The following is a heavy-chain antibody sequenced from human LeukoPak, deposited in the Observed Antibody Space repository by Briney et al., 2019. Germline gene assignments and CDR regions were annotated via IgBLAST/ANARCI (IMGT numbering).Heavy chain of an antibody. CDR1: GFIFSSYA. D-gene: IGHD5-18*01. CDR3: ARGLGYSYGYGIDY. V-gene: IGHV3-33*01. Sequence: GGSLRLFCAASGFIFSSYAMHWVRQAPGKGPEWVAIIWYDGSNKYYAESMEGRFTISRDNSKNTLYLQMNSLRAEDTAVYSCARGLGYSYGYGIDYWGQGTLVIASS. CDR2: IWYDGSNK. J-gene: IGHJ4*02.